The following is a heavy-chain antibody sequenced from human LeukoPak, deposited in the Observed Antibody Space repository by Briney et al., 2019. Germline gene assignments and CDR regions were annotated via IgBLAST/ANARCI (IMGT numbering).Heavy chain of an antibody. V-gene: IGHV4-34*01. CDR2: INHSGST. CDR1: GGSFSGYF. D-gene: IGHD5-18*01. CDR3: ARNDVDTAFFDY. Sequence: SETLSLTCAVYGGSFSGYFWSWIRQPPGRGLEWIGDINHSGSTNYNPSLKSRVTISVDTSKNQFSLKLSSVTAADTAVYYCARNDVDTAFFDYWGQGTLVTVSS. J-gene: IGHJ4*02.